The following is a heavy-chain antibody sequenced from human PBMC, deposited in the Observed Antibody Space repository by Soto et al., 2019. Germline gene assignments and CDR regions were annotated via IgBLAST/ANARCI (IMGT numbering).Heavy chain of an antibody. CDR1: GFAFGGYG. Sequence: QVQLVESGGGVVRPGKSLTLSCTGSGFAFGGYGIHWVRQTPGKGLEWLAMTSYDGSNKYLADSVKGRFTVSRDMSRTTVFVQKDNLGIADTAVYYCARGGDGLDYWGRGTLVTVSS. CDR2: TSYDGSNK. CDR3: ARGGDGLDY. J-gene: IGHJ4*02. V-gene: IGHV3-30*03. D-gene: IGHD3-16*01.